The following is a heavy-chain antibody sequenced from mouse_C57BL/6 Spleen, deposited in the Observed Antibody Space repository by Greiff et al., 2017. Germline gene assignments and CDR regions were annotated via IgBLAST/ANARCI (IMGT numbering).Heavy chain of an antibody. Sequence: QVQLQQSGAELVKPGASVKMSCKASGYTFTSYWITWVKQRPGQGLEWIGDIYPGSGSTNYNEKFKSKATLTVDTSSSTAYMQLSSLTSEDSAVYYGAREKGVGYYSNSLDYWGQGTTLTVSS. J-gene: IGHJ2*01. CDR3: AREKGVGYYSNSLDY. D-gene: IGHD2-5*01. CDR2: IYPGSGST. CDR1: GYTFTSYW. V-gene: IGHV1-55*01.